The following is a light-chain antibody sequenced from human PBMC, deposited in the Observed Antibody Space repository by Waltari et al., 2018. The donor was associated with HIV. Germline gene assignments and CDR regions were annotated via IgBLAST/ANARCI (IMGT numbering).Light chain of an antibody. J-gene: IGLJ3*02. V-gene: IGLV1-47*03. Sequence: QPVLTQPPSASGTPGHGFTISCSGRTSNIGTNPVYWYQHLPGMAPKLLIYRNNRRPSGIPDRFSGSRSGTSASLAISGLWSEDEADYYCATWDDSLIWVFGGGTKLTVL. CDR2: RNN. CDR3: ATWDDSLIWV. CDR1: TSNIGTNP.